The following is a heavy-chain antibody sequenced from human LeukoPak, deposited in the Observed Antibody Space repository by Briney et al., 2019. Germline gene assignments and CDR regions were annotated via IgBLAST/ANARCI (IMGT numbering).Heavy chain of an antibody. CDR3: AKDVPYCSSTSCYSDY. D-gene: IGHD2-2*02. Sequence: GGSLRLSCAASGFTFRSYWMSWVRQAPGKGLEWVANINQGGSVKYYVDSVKGRFTISRDDAKNSLYVQMNSLRDEDTAVYYCAKDVPYCSSTSCYSDYWGQGTLVTVSS. CDR1: GFTFRSYW. J-gene: IGHJ4*02. V-gene: IGHV3-7*01. CDR2: INQGGSVK.